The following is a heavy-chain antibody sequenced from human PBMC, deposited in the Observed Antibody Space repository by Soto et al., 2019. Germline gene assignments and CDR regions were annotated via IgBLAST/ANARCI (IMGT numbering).Heavy chain of an antibody. V-gene: IGHV1-24*01. Sequence: GASVKVSCKASGGTFSSYAISWVRQAPGKGLEWMGGFDPEDGETIYAQKFQGRVTMTEDTSTDTAYMELSSLRSEDTAVYYCATFIIRPSRKRLGYYFDYWGQGTLVTVSS. J-gene: IGHJ4*02. CDR2: FDPEDGET. D-gene: IGHD3-10*01. CDR1: GGTFSSYA. CDR3: ATFIIRPSRKRLGYYFDY.